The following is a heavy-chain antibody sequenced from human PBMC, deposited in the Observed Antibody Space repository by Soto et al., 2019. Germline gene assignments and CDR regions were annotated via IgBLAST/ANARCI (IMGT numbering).Heavy chain of an antibody. CDR1: GYTFTSYY. Sequence: ASVKVSCKASGYTFTSYYMHWVRQAPGQGLEWMGIINPSGGSTSYAQKFQGRDNMTRDTSTSTVYMELRRVRSEDKAGYYCARVSVNVLRFLEWLRGPKQHHNWFDPWGQGTLVTVSS. J-gene: IGHJ5*02. CDR3: ARVSVNVLRFLEWLRGPKQHHNWFDP. D-gene: IGHD3-3*01. CDR2: INPSGGST. V-gene: IGHV1-46*01.